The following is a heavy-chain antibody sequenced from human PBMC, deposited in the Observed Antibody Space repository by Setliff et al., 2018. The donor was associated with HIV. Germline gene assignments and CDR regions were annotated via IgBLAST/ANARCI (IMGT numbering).Heavy chain of an antibody. CDR2: ISNGGTIR. D-gene: IGHD6-13*01. Sequence: LRLSCAASGFTFSDYYMNWVRQAPGKGLEWISYISNGGTIRHYAGSVKGRFTISRDNAKDSLYLQMNSLRAEDTAVYYCARDGYSSSWYVDSYYMDVWGKGNTVTVSS. J-gene: IGHJ6*03. V-gene: IGHV3-11*04. CDR1: GFTFSDYY. CDR3: ARDGYSSSWYVDSYYMDV.